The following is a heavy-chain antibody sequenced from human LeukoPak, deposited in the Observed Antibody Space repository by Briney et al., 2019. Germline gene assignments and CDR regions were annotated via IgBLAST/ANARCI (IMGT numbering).Heavy chain of an antibody. J-gene: IGHJ4*02. CDR3: ARVYDFVWGSYP. V-gene: IGHV4-34*01. CDR1: GGSFSGYY. D-gene: IGHD3-16*02. CDR2: INHSGST. Sequence: PSETLSLTCAVYGGSFSGYYWSWIRQPPGKGLEWIGEINHSGSTNYNPSLKSRVTMSVDTSKNQFSLNLSSVTAADTAVYYCARVYDFVWGSYPWGQGTLVTVSS.